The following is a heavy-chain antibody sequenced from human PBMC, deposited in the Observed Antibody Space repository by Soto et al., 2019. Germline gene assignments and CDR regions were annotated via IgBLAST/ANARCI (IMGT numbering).Heavy chain of an antibody. V-gene: IGHV4-31*03. CDR3: ARDWVTLDYYYYMAG. Sequence: SETLSLTCTVSGGSISSCGYYWSWIRQHPGKGLEWIGYIYYSGSTYYNPSLKSRVTISVDTSKNQFSLKLSSVTAADTAVYYCARDWVTLDYYYYMAGWGKGTTVTVSS. D-gene: IGHD2-21*02. CDR1: GGSISSCGYY. CDR2: IYYSGST. J-gene: IGHJ6*03.